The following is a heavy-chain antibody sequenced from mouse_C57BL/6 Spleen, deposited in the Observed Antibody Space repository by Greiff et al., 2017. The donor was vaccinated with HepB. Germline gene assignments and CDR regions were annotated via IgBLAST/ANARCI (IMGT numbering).Heavy chain of an antibody. CDR1: GYTFTSYW. D-gene: IGHD1-1*01. Sequence: QVHVKQPGAELVKPGASVKMSCKASGYTFTSYWITWVKQRPGQGLEWIGDIYPGSGSTNYNEKFKSKATLTVDTSSSTAYMQLSSLTSEDSAVYYCARGAYYYGSSYKDYWGQGTTLTVSS. J-gene: IGHJ2*01. CDR3: ARGAYYYGSSYKDY. CDR2: IYPGSGST. V-gene: IGHV1-55*01.